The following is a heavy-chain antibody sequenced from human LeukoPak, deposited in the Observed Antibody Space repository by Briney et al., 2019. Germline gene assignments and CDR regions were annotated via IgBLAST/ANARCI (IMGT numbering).Heavy chain of an antibody. J-gene: IGHJ4*02. CDR3: ARDLRSLEPIYYFDY. CDR2: IKQDGSEK. Sequence: GGSLRLSCAASGFTFSSYWMSWVRQAPGKGLEWVANIKQDGSEKYYVDSVKGRFTISRDNAKNSLYLQMNSLRAEDTAVYYCARDLRSLEPIYYFDYWGQGTPVTVSS. V-gene: IGHV3-7*01. D-gene: IGHD3-3*01. CDR1: GFTFSSYW.